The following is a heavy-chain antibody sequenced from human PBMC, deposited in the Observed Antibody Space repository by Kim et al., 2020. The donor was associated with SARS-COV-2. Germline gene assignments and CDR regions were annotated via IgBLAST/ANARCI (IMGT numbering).Heavy chain of an antibody. CDR1: GYTFTGYY. V-gene: IGHV1-2*06. CDR3: ARDRVTMVRGVSLFDY. CDR2: INPNSGGT. J-gene: IGHJ4*02. D-gene: IGHD3-10*01. Sequence: ASVKVSCKASGYTFTGYYMHWVRQAPGQGLEWMGRINPNSGGTNYAQKFQGRVTMTRDTSISTAYMELSRLRSDDTAVYYCARDRVTMVRGVSLFDYWGQGTLVTVSS.